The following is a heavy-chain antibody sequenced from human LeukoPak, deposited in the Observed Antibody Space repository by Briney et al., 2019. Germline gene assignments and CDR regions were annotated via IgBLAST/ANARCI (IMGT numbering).Heavy chain of an antibody. CDR3: ANGVVRGVISY. CDR1: GGSISSHY. J-gene: IGHJ4*01. D-gene: IGHD3-10*01. V-gene: IGHV4-59*11. CDR2: IYYSGST. Sequence: KPSETLSLTCTVSGGSISSHYWSWIRQPPGKGLEWIGYIYYSGSTNYNPSLKSRVTISVDTSKNQFSLKLSSVTAADTAVYYCANGVVRGVISYWGQEPWSPSPQ.